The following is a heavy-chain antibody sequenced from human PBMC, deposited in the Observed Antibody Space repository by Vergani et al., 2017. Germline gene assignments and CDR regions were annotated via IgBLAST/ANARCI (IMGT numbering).Heavy chain of an antibody. D-gene: IGHD3-10*01. CDR2: IYPGESDT. Sequence: EVQLVPSGAAVKKPGESLKISCKGSGYSFTSYWIGWVRQMPGKGLEWMGIIYPGESDTRYSPSFQGQVTISADKSISTAYLQWSSLKASDTAMYYCARLGGYYGAGSYRSPALDYWGQGTLVTVSS. J-gene: IGHJ4*02. V-gene: IGHV5-51*01. CDR3: ARLGGYYGAGSYRSPALDY. CDR1: GYSFTSYW.